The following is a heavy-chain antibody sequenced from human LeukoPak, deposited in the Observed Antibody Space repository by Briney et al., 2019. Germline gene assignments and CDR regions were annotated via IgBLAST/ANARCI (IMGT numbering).Heavy chain of an antibody. D-gene: IGHD1-1*01. J-gene: IGHJ4*02. CDR2: IYSGGST. V-gene: IGHV3-53*04. CDR1: GFTVSSNY. CDR3: ARWNNWNDGGYYFDY. Sequence: QPGGSLRLSCAASGFTVSSNYMSWVRQAPGKGLEWVSVIYSGGSTYYADSVKGRFTISRHNSKNTLYLQMNSLRAEDTAVYYCARWNNWNDGGYYFDYWGQGTLVTVSS.